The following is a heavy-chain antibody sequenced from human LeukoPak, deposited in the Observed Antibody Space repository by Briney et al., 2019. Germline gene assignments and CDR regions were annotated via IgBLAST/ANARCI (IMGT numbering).Heavy chain of an antibody. Sequence: GGSLRLSCAASGFTFSSYWMSWVRQAPGKGLEWVANIKQDGSGKYYVDSVKGRFTISRDNAKNSLYLQMNSLRAEDTAVYYCARELIVGATWHYYYYMDVWGKGTTVTVSS. CDR1: GFTFSSYW. CDR2: IKQDGSGK. CDR3: ARELIVGATWHYYYYMDV. D-gene: IGHD1-26*01. V-gene: IGHV3-7*01. J-gene: IGHJ6*03.